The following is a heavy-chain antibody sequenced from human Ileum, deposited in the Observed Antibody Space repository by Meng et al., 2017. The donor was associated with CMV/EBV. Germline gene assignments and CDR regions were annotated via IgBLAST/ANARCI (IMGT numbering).Heavy chain of an antibody. D-gene: IGHD4-11*01. V-gene: IGHV3-21*06. CDR3: VRDNDFSNYY. J-gene: IGHJ4*02. Sequence: GGSLRLSCAASGFTFSDYNMNWVRQAPGKGLEWVSLIHSSGTYMFYADSVKGRFTISRDNAKNSLYLQMNSLRVEDTAVYYCVRDNDFSNYYWGQGTLVTSPQ. CDR1: GFTFSDYN. CDR2: IHSSGTYM.